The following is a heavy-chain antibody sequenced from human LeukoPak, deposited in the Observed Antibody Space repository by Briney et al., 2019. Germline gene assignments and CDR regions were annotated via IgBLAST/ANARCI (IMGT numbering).Heavy chain of an antibody. V-gene: IGHV1-46*01. CDR3: ARDRGYCSSTSCYTWYNWFDP. J-gene: IGHJ5*02. D-gene: IGHD2-2*02. CDR2: INPSGGST. Sequence: ASVKVSCTASGYTLTDNYLHWVRQAPGQGLEWMGIINPSGGSTSYAQKFQGRVTMTRDMSTSTVYMELSSLRSEDTAVYYCARDRGYCSSTSCYTWYNWFDPWGQGTLVTVSS. CDR1: GYTLTDNY.